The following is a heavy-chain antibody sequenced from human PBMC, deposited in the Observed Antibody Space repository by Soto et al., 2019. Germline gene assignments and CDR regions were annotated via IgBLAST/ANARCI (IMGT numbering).Heavy chain of an antibody. J-gene: IGHJ6*02. D-gene: IGHD2-2*01. Sequence: QVQLVQSGAEVKKPGSSVKVSCKASGGTFSSYAISWVRQAPGQGLEWMGGIIPIFGTANYAQKFQGRVTITADESTSTGYMELSSLRSEDTAVYYCARRCSSTSCYGKPYGMDVWGQWTTVTVSS. CDR1: GGTFSSYA. CDR2: IIPIFGTA. V-gene: IGHV1-69*01. CDR3: ARRCSSTSCYGKPYGMDV.